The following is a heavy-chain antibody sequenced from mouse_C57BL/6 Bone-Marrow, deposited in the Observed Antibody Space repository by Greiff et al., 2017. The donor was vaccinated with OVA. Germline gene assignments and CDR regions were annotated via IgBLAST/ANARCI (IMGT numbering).Heavy chain of an antibody. CDR1: GYAFSSSW. Sequence: QVQLQQSGPELVKPGASVKISCKASGYAFSSSWMNWVKQRPGKGLEWIGRIYPGDGDTNYNGKFKGKATLTADKSSSTAYMQLISLTSEDSAVYFCARLAYYGSSYFDYWGQGTTLTVSS. J-gene: IGHJ2*01. CDR3: ARLAYYGSSYFDY. D-gene: IGHD1-1*01. CDR2: IYPGDGDT. V-gene: IGHV1-82*01.